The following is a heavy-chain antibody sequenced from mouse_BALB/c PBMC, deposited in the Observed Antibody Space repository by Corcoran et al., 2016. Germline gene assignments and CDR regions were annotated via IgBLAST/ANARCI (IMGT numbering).Heavy chain of an antibody. D-gene: IGHD2-4*01. V-gene: IGHV1-18*01. CDR2: INPYNGGT. CDR1: GYSFTGYT. J-gene: IGHJ4*01. CDR3: ARCPYDYDPYDAMDY. Sequence: EVQLQQSGLELVKPGASIKISCKASGYSFTGYTMNWVKQSHGKNLEWIGLINPYNGGTSYNQKFKGKATLTVDKSSSTAYMELLSLTSEDSAVYYCARCPYDYDPYDAMDYWGQGTSVTVSS.